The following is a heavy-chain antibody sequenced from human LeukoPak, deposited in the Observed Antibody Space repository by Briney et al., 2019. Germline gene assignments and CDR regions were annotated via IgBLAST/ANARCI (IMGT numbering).Heavy chain of an antibody. J-gene: IGHJ5*02. Sequence: SQTPSLTCAISGDNVSSNFAAWNWIRQSPSRGLEWLGRTYYRSKWQSDYVVSMKSRIVITADASKNQISLHLISVTPEDTAVYYCAKAKGYSGDNFFGRGGQGTLVTVSS. V-gene: IGHV6-1*01. CDR2: TYYRSKWQS. CDR3: AKAKGYSGDNFFGR. D-gene: IGHD6-13*01. CDR1: GDNVSSNFAA.